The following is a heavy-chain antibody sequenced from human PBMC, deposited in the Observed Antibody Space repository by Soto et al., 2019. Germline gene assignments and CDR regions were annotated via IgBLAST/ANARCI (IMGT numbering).Heavy chain of an antibody. CDR3: ARAWRDGYNSYSDY. CDR1: GGSIISHD. Sequence: PSETLSLTCTVSGGSIISHDWSWILQPPGKGLEWIGYIYYSGSTNYNPSLKSRVTISVDTSKNQSSLNPSSVAAAETGVYYCARAWRDGYNSYSDYGGKGTLVTVSS. D-gene: IGHD5-12*01. CDR2: IYYSGST. V-gene: IGHV4-59*11. J-gene: IGHJ4*02.